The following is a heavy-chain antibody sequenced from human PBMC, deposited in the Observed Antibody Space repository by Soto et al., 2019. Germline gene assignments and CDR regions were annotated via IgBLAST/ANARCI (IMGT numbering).Heavy chain of an antibody. V-gene: IGHV1-69*13. D-gene: IGHD6-13*01. CDR2: IIPIFGTA. CDR3: ARSALPSIAAAGRVSTYYYYYGMDV. Sequence: ASVKVSCKASGGTFSSYAISWVRQAPGQGLEWMGGIIPIFGTANYAQKFQGRVTITADESTSTAYMELSSLRSEDTAVYYCARSALPSIAAAGRVSTYYYYYGMDVWGQGTTVTVSS. J-gene: IGHJ6*02. CDR1: GGTFSSYA.